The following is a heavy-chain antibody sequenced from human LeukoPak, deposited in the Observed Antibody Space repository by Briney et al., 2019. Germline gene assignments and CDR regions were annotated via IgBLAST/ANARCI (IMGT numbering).Heavy chain of an antibody. J-gene: IGHJ4*02. CDR2: ISGSGGST. Sequence: GRSRRLSSAASGFTLSSYAMSWVRQAPGKVLEWVSAISGSGGSTYYADSVKGRFTISRDNSENTLYLQMNSLRAEDTAVYYCAKDRFSGRAPSDYWGQRTLVTVSS. V-gene: IGHV3-23*01. D-gene: IGHD1-26*01. CDR3: AKDRFSGRAPSDY. CDR1: GFTLSSYA.